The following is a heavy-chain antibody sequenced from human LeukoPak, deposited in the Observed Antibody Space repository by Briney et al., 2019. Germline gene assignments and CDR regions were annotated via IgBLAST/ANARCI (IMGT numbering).Heavy chain of an antibody. CDR3: ARISDLGATGGGYYFDY. CDR2: ISHSGSII. Sequence: PGGSLRLSCAASGFTFSSYEMNWVRQAPGKGLEWVSYISHSGSIIYYADSVKGRFTISRDNAKNSLYLQMNSLRAEDTAVYYCARISDLGATGGGYYFDYWGQGTLVTVSS. J-gene: IGHJ4*02. CDR1: GFTFSSYE. D-gene: IGHD5-12*01. V-gene: IGHV3-48*03.